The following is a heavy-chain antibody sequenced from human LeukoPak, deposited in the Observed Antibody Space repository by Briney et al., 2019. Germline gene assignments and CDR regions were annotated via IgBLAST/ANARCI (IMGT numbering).Heavy chain of an antibody. CDR3: ARDRDLAAAGYYFDY. CDR2: IWYDGSNK. J-gene: IGHJ4*02. D-gene: IGHD6-13*01. Sequence: PGRSLRLSCAASGFTFSSYGMHWVRQAPGKGLKWVAVIWYDGSNKYYADSVKGRFTISRDNSKNTLYVQMNSLRAEDTAVYYCARDRDLAAAGYYFDYWGQGTLVTVSS. V-gene: IGHV3-33*01. CDR1: GFTFSSYG.